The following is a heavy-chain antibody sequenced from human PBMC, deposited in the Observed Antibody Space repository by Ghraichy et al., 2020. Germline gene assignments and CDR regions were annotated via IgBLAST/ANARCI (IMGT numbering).Heavy chain of an antibody. Sequence: GGSLRLSCAASGFTFSNAWMSWVRQAPGKGLEWVGRIKSKTDGGSTDYAATVKGSVTISRDDSKNMLYLQMNSLKTEDTAVYYGTTRLQSGYYNLYNWFDPWGQGTLVSVSS. CDR2: IKSKTDGGST. D-gene: IGHD3-22*01. V-gene: IGHV3-15*01. J-gene: IGHJ5*02. CDR3: TTRLQSGYYNLYNWFDP. CDR1: GFTFSNAW.